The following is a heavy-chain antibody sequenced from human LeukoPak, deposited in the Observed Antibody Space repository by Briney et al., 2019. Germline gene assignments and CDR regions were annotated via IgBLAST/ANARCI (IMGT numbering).Heavy chain of an antibody. CDR3: ARDGRSGYYSDGVDY. D-gene: IGHD3-22*01. CDR1: EFTFSNYG. Sequence: HPGGSLRLSCAASEFTFSNYGMHWVRQAPGKGLEWVAVISYDGSNKYYADSVKGRFTISRDNSKNTLYLQMNSLRAEDTAVYYCARDGRSGYYSDGVDYWGQGTLVTVSS. CDR2: ISYDGSNK. J-gene: IGHJ4*02. V-gene: IGHV3-30*19.